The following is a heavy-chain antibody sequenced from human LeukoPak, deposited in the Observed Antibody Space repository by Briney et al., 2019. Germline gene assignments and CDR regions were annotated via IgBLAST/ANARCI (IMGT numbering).Heavy chain of an antibody. CDR2: IFTSGST. CDR3: ARDLYDRNY. Sequence: PSQTLSLTCTVSGGSISSGSYYWSWIRQPAGKGLEWIGRIFTSGSTNYNPSLKSRVTISVDTSKNQFSLNLSSVTAADTAVYYCARDLYDRNYRGQGTLVTVSS. D-gene: IGHD3-22*01. J-gene: IGHJ4*02. CDR1: GGSISSGSYY. V-gene: IGHV4-61*02.